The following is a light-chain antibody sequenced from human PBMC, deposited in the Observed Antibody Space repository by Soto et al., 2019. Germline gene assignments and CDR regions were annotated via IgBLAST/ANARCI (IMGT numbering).Light chain of an antibody. V-gene: IGLV7-46*01. Sequence: QAVVTQEPSLTVSPGGTVTLTCGSSTXAVTNGHYPYWFQQKPGQAPRTLIYDTTNRLSWTPARFSGSLLGGKAALTLSGAQPEDEAEYYCLLSYNGPYVFGTGTKVTVL. CDR3: LLSYNGPYV. CDR2: DTT. J-gene: IGLJ1*01. CDR1: TXAVTNGHY.